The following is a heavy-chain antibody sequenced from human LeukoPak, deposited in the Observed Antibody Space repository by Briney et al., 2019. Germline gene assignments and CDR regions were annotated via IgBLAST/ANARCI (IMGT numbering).Heavy chain of an antibody. V-gene: IGHV1-8*01. Sequence: ASVKVSCKASGYTFTSYGINWVRQATGQGLEGMGWMNPNSGNTGYAQKFQGRVTMTRNTSISTAYMELSSLRSEDTAVYYCARGQKSALTYGSGTYAYYFDSWGQGTLVTVSS. CDR3: ARGQKSALTYGSGTYAYYFDS. CDR2: MNPNSGNT. CDR1: GYTFTSYG. J-gene: IGHJ4*02. D-gene: IGHD3-10*01.